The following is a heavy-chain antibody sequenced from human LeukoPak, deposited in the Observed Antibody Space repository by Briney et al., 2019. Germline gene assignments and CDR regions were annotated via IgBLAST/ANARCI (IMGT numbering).Heavy chain of an antibody. CDR2: IGISSGNT. J-gene: IGHJ4*02. V-gene: IGHV3-48*01. D-gene: IGHD5-24*01. Sequence: PGGSLRLSCAASGFSFSDYSMNWVRQAPGKGLEWISYIGISSGNTNYADTVKGRFTISGDKAKNSLYLQMNSLRVEDTAVYYCARDYKYAFDNWGQGTLVTVSS. CDR3: ARDYKYAFDN. CDR1: GFSFSDYS.